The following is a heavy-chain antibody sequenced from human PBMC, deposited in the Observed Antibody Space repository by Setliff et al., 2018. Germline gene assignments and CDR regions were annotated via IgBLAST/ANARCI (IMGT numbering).Heavy chain of an antibody. D-gene: IGHD3-10*01. CDR3: VRALLWSGEGRFDP. V-gene: IGHV4-61*09. CDR1: GGSLSADYY. Sequence: PSETLSLTCTVSGGSLSADYYWSWIRQPAGKGLEWIGHVHPDGSTNYNPSLYSRVVISVDTPKNQFSLKLTSVTAADTAVYYCVRALLWSGEGRFDPWGQGTLVTVSS. J-gene: IGHJ5*02. CDR2: VHPDGST.